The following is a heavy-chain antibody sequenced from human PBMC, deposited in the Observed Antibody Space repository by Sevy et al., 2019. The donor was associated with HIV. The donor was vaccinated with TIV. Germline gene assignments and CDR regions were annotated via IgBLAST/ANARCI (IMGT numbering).Heavy chain of an antibody. CDR3: AKEAVGITSFDY. CDR2: VSASGGST. Sequence: GGSLRLSCAASGFTFSTYAMSWVRQAPGKGLEWVSTVSASGGSTYYADSVKGRFTISRDNSKYTLYLQMNSLRADDTAIYYCAKEAVGITSFDYWGQGTLVTVS. D-gene: IGHD1-26*01. J-gene: IGHJ4*01. V-gene: IGHV3-23*01. CDR1: GFTFSTYA.